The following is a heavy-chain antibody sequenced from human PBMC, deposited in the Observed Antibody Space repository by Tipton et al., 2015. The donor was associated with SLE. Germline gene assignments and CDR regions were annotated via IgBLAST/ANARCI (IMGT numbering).Heavy chain of an antibody. CDR1: GYSINSGYY. V-gene: IGHV4-38-2*01. D-gene: IGHD2-21*02. CDR3: ASRLSDPKAFDF. J-gene: IGHJ3*01. CDR2: IYRGGNT. Sequence: TLSLTCAVSGYSINSGYYWGWIRQSPGKGLEGIGSIYRGGNTYYNPSLKSRVYISLDTSKNHFSLSLTSVTAADTAVYYCASRLSDPKAFDFWGQGTLVTVSS.